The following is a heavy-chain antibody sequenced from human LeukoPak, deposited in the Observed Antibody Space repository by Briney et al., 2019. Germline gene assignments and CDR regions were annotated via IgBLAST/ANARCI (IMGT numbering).Heavy chain of an antibody. Sequence: ASVKVSCKASGYTFTGYYMHWVRQAPGQGLEWMGWINPNSGGTNYAQKFQGRVTMTRDTSISTAYMELSGLRSDDTAVYYCARDQPYDFWSGSLYYYYYMDVWGKGTTVTVSS. CDR2: INPNSGGT. D-gene: IGHD3-3*01. CDR3: ARDQPYDFWSGSLYYYYYMDV. CDR1: GYTFTGYY. V-gene: IGHV1-2*02. J-gene: IGHJ6*03.